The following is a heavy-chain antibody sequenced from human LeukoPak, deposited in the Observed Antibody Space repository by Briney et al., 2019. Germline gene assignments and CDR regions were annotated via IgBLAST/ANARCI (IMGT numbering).Heavy chain of an antibody. Sequence: GESLKISCKGSEYSFPSYWIGWVRQMPGKGLDWMGIIYPGDSDTRYSPSFQGQVTISADKSISTVYLQWSSLKASDTAMYYCARQRDGAVGSSGWYYFDYWGQGTLVTVSS. D-gene: IGHD6-19*01. CDR2: IYPGDSDT. J-gene: IGHJ4*02. V-gene: IGHV5-51*01. CDR3: ARQRDGAVGSSGWYYFDY. CDR1: EYSFPSYW.